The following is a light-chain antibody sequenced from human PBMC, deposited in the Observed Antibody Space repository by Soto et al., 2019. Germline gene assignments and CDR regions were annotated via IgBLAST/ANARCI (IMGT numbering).Light chain of an antibody. Sequence: IVLTQSPATLSLSPGERATLSCWASQSVSSYLAWYQHKPGQAPRLLIYDASNRATGIPARFSGSGSGTDFTLTISSLEPEDFAVYYCQQRSNWPWTFGQGTKV. CDR1: QSVSSY. CDR2: DAS. CDR3: QQRSNWPWT. V-gene: IGKV3-11*01. J-gene: IGKJ1*01.